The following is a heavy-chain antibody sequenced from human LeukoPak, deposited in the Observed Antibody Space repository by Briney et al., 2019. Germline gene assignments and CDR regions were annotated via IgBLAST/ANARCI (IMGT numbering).Heavy chain of an antibody. CDR1: GYSISSGYY. CDR2: IYYSGST. D-gene: IGHD4/OR15-4a*01. J-gene: IGHJ3*02. Sequence: SETLSLTCTVSGYSISSGYYWGWIRQPPGKGLEWIGSIYYSGSTYYNPSLKSRVTISVDTSKNQFSLKLSSVTAADTAVYYCASTLITPGAFDIWGQGTMVTVSS. CDR3: ASTLITPGAFDI. V-gene: IGHV4-38-2*02.